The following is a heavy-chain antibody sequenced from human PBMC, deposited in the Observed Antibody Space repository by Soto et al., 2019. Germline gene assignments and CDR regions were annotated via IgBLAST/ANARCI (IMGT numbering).Heavy chain of an antibody. D-gene: IGHD3-10*01. CDR1: GGSVSSGSYY. J-gene: IGHJ6*02. Sequence: SETLSLTCTVSGGSVSSGSYYWSWIRQPPGKGLEWIGYIYYSGSTNYNPSLKSRVTISVDTSKNQFSLKLSSVTAADTAVYYCARDRVRGVIITDYYYYGIDVWGQGTTVTVSS. CDR2: IYYSGST. V-gene: IGHV4-61*01. CDR3: ARDRVRGVIITDYYYYGIDV.